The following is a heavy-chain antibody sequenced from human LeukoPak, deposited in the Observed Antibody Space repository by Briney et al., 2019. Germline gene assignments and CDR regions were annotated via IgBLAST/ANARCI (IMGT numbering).Heavy chain of an antibody. CDR3: ARDNSSSWYAFDY. D-gene: IGHD6-13*01. Sequence: PSETLSLTCAVSGGSISSGGYSGSWIRQPPGKGLEWIGYIYHSGSTYYNPSLKSRVTISVDRSKNHFSLKLSSVTAADTAVYYCARDNSSSWYAFDYWGQGTLVTVSS. V-gene: IGHV4-30-2*01. CDR2: IYHSGST. J-gene: IGHJ4*02. CDR1: GGSISSGGYS.